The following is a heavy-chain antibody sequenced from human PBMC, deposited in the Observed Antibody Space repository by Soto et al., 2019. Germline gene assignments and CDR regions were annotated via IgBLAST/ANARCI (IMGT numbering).Heavy chain of an antibody. CDR2: VNPILSMS. CDR3: ATSYGSGYRAFDY. CDR1: GDTFSFYT. V-gene: IGHV1-69*02. Sequence: QVQLVQSGAELKKPGSSVKVSCKASGDTFSFYTINWVRQAPGLGLEWMGRVNPILSMSNYAQKFQGRVTMTADKSTSTAYMEWRSLRSEDTAFHYCATSYGSGYRAFDYWGQGALVTVSS. D-gene: IGHD3-10*01. J-gene: IGHJ4*02.